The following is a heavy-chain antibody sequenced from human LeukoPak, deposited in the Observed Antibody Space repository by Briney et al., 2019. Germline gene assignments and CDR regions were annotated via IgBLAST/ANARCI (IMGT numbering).Heavy chain of an antibody. V-gene: IGHV3-30*18. CDR3: ANDHYYYDSSGYYYEASLLDY. Sequence: GGSLRLSCAASGFTFSSYGMHWVRQAPGKGLEWMAIISYDGSNKYYADSVKGRFTISRDNSKNTLYLQMNSLRAEDTAVYYCANDHYYYDSSGYYYEASLLDYWGQGTLVTVSS. J-gene: IGHJ4*02. CDR2: ISYDGSNK. D-gene: IGHD3-22*01. CDR1: GFTFSSYG.